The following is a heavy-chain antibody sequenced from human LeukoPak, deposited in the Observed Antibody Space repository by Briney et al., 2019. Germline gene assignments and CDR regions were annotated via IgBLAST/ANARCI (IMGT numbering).Heavy chain of an antibody. CDR3: ARDDGTYRRYFDY. Sequence: GGSLRLSCAASGFTFSSYWMSWVRQAPGKGLEWVANIKQDGSEKYYVDSVKGRFTISRDNAKNSLYLQMNSLRAEDTAVYYCARDDGTYRRYFDYWGQGTLVTVSS. J-gene: IGHJ4*02. V-gene: IGHV3-7*01. CDR2: IKQDGSEK. D-gene: IGHD5-18*01. CDR1: GFTFSSYW.